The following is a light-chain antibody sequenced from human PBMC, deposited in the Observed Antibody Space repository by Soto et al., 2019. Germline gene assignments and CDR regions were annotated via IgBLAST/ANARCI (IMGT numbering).Light chain of an antibody. CDR2: TTS. CDR1: QTINNY. V-gene: IGKV1-39*01. Sequence: DIQMTQSPPSLSASVGDSVTITCRSSQTINNYLNWYQQKPGQAPQLLIHTTSTLQSGAPSRFSGSGSGTDYTLTINSLQPEDFATYYCQQTNPSPLTFGQGTKVDI. J-gene: IGKJ1*01. CDR3: QQTNPSPLT.